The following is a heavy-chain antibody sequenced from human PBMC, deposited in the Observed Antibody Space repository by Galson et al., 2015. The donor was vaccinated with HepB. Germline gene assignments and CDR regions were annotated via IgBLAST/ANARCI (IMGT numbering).Heavy chain of an antibody. CDR3: ARDAYSSGSVTPYYYGMDV. D-gene: IGHD6-19*01. J-gene: IGHJ6*02. V-gene: IGHV3-21*01. CDR2: ISSSSSYI. Sequence: SLRLSCAASGFTFSSYSMNWVRQAPGKGLEWVSSISSSSSYIYYADSVKGRFTISRDNAKNSLYLQMNSLRAEDTAVYYCARDAYSSGSVTPYYYGMDVWGQGTTVTVSS. CDR1: GFTFSSYS.